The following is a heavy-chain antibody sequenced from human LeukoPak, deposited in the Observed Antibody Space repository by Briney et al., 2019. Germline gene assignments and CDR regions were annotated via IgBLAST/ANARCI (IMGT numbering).Heavy chain of an antibody. CDR3: ARDLTTVRGVITGLFAFDI. CDR1: GYTFTSYY. CDR2: INPSGGST. J-gene: IGHJ3*02. V-gene: IGHV1-46*01. D-gene: IGHD3-10*01. Sequence: ASVKVSCKASGYTFTSYYMHWVRQAPGQGLEWMGIINPSGGSTSYAQKFQGRVTMTRDTSTSTVYMELSSLRSEDTAVYYCARDLTTVRGVITGLFAFDIWGQGTMVTVSS.